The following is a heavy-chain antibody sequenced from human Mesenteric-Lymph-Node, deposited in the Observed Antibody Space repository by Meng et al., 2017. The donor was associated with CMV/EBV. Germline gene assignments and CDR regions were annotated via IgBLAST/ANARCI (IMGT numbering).Heavy chain of an antibody. V-gene: IGHV3-30*04. Sequence: GGSLRLSCAASGFSFNNYAMHWVRQAPGKGLEWVAFISHDGRKKDYADSVKGRFTISRDNSKNTLYVQMNSLHVDDAAVYYCARLERRGGFDIWGQGTVVTVSS. CDR2: ISHDGRKK. J-gene: IGHJ3*02. CDR1: GFSFNNYA. CDR3: ARLERRGGFDI. D-gene: IGHD1-1*01.